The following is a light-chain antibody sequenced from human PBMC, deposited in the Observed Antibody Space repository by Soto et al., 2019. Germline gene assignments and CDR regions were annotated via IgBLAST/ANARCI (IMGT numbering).Light chain of an antibody. Sequence: EFLLTQSPGTLSLSPGERATLSCRASQTVRNNYLAWYQQKPGQAPRLLIYDASSRDTGIPDRFSGSGSGTDFTLTISRLEPEDFEVYYCHQRQSWPRTFGQGTKVDIK. CDR3: HQRQSWPRT. V-gene: IGKV3D-20*02. CDR2: DAS. CDR1: QTVRNNY. J-gene: IGKJ1*01.